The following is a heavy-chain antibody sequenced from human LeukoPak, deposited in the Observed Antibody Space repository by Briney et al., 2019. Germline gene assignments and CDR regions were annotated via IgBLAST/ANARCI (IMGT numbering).Heavy chain of an antibody. Sequence: ASVKVSCKASGYTFTGYYMHWVRQAPGQGLEWMGWINPNSGGTNYAQKFQGRVTMTRDTSISTAYMELSRLRSDDTAVYYCATPLFTIFGVVIIDDAFDIWGQGTMVTVSS. CDR2: INPNSGGT. D-gene: IGHD3-3*01. CDR3: ATPLFTIFGVVIIDDAFDI. J-gene: IGHJ3*02. CDR1: GYTFTGYY. V-gene: IGHV1-2*02.